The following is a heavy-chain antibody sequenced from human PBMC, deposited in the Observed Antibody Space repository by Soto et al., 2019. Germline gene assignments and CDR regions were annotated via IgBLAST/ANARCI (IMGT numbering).Heavy chain of an antibody. Sequence: QVQLQQWGAGLLKPSETLSLTCAVYGGSFSGYYWSWIRQPPGKGLEWIGEINHSGSTNYNPSLKSRVTISVDTSKNQFFLKLSSVTAADTAVYYCARGRVVRGDITPRYFDYWGQGTLVTVSS. J-gene: IGHJ4*02. CDR2: INHSGST. V-gene: IGHV4-34*01. D-gene: IGHD3-10*01. CDR3: ARGRVVRGDITPRYFDY. CDR1: GGSFSGYY.